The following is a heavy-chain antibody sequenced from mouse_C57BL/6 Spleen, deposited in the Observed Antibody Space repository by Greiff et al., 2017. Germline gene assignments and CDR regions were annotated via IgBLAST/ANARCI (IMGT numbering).Heavy chain of an antibody. CDR1: GYAFSSYW. J-gene: IGHJ4*01. CDR3: AGGYPHFYAMDY. CDR2: IYPGDGDT. V-gene: IGHV1-80*01. Sequence: QVQLQQSGAELVKPGASVKISCKASGYAFSSYWMNWVKQRPGKGLEWIGQIYPGDGDTNYNGKFKGKATLTADKSSSTAYMQLSSLTSEDSAVYFCAGGYPHFYAMDYWGQGTSVTVSS.